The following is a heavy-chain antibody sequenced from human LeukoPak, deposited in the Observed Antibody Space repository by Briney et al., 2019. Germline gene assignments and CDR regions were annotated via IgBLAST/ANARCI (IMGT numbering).Heavy chain of an antibody. D-gene: IGHD1-14*01. J-gene: IGHJ4*02. CDR2: INHSGST. CDR1: GFTFSSYA. Sequence: GSLRLSCAASGFTFSSYAMSWVRQPPGKGLEWIGEINHSGSTNYNPSLKSRVTISVDTSKNQFSLKLSSVTAADTAVYYCARAGPDAPFDYWGQGTLVTVSS. CDR3: ARAGPDAPFDY. V-gene: IGHV4-34*01.